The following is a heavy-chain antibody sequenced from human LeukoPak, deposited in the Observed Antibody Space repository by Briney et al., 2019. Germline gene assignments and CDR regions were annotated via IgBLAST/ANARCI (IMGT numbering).Heavy chain of an antibody. D-gene: IGHD6-13*01. Sequence: ASVKVSCKASGGTFSSYAISWVRQAPGQGLEWMGGIIPIFGTANYAQKFQGRVTITTDESTSIAYMELSSLRSEDTAVYYCARVEGQQLVNTNNWFDPWGQGTLVTVSS. CDR3: ARVEGQQLVNTNNWFDP. CDR1: GGTFSSYA. CDR2: IIPIFGTA. J-gene: IGHJ5*02. V-gene: IGHV1-69*05.